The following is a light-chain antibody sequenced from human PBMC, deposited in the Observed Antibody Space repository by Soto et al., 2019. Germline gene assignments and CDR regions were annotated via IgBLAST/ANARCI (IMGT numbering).Light chain of an antibody. CDR3: QHYNNLPLT. V-gene: IGKV3-15*01. CDR1: QSVSSN. J-gene: IGKJ4*01. CDR2: GAS. Sequence: EIVLTQSPATLSVSPGERATLSCRASQSVSSNLAWYQQKPGQAPRLLIYGASSRAPGIPARFSGSGSGTEFTLTISSLQSEDFAVYYWQHYNNLPLTFGGGAKVEIK.